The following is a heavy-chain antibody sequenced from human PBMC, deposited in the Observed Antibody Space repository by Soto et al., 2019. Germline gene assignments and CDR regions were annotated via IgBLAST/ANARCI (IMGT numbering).Heavy chain of an antibody. CDR1: GGPVSGDDLY. J-gene: IGHJ6*02. CDR2: VYHTGTT. D-gene: IGHD3-22*01. V-gene: IGHV4-31*02. CDR3: ARALVTDYNSRDYHYYFAMDV. Sequence: ASETLSLTCVVSGGPVSGDDLYWSWIRHLPGKGLEWIANVYHTGTTYYNPSLKSRVSMSVGTSQNQFSLILASVTAADTAVYYCARALVTDYNSRDYHYYFAMDVWGQGTSVTVSS.